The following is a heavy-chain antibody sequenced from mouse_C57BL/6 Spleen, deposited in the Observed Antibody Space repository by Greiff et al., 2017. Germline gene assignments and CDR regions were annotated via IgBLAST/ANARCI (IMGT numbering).Heavy chain of an antibody. CDR1: GYTFTSYW. CDR3: ARMGLGSSFYYYAMDY. Sequence: QVHVKQPGAELVKPGASVKLSCKASGYTFTSYWMHWVKQRPGRGLEWIGRIDPNSGGTKYNEKFKSKATLTVDKPSSTAYMQLSSLTSEDSAVYYCARMGLGSSFYYYAMDYWGQGTSVTVSS. J-gene: IGHJ4*01. CDR2: IDPNSGGT. V-gene: IGHV1-72*01. D-gene: IGHD1-1*01.